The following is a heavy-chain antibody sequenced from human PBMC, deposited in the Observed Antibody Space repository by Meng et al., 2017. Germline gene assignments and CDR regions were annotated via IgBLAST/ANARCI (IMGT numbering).Heavy chain of an antibody. V-gene: IGHV4-34*01. CDR1: GGSFSWYY. Sequence: GQQLQGVAEMMITSASLCLTSAVYGGSFSWYYWSWNRQPPVKGLDWIGEINHSGSTNYHPFLNSRVTIPVDTSKNQFSLKQSFVTAADTAVDYCASSAWYSDNPGYFDYWGQGTLVTVSS. CDR3: ASSAWYSDNPGYFDY. CDR2: INHSGST. J-gene: IGHJ4*02. D-gene: IGHD6-13*01.